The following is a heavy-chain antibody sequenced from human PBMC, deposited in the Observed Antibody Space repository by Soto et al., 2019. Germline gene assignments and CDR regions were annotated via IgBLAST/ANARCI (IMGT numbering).Heavy chain of an antibody. CDR3: ARDRRYDFWSGYGPYYYYGMDV. D-gene: IGHD3-3*01. CDR2: IYYSGST. V-gene: IGHV4-59*01. Sequence: PSETLSLTCTVSGGSISSYYWSWIRQPPGKGLEWIGYIYYSGSTNYNPSLKSRVTISVDTSKNQFSLKLSSVTAADTAVYYCARDRRYDFWSGYGPYYYYGMDVWGQGTTGSVSS. CDR1: GGSISSYY. J-gene: IGHJ6*02.